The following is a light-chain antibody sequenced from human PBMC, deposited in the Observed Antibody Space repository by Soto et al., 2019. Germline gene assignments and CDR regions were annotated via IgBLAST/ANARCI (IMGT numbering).Light chain of an antibody. CDR2: RAS. CDR3: QQRADWRT. V-gene: IGKV3-11*01. CDR1: QSIGNY. J-gene: IGKJ2*01. Sequence: EIVLTQSPATLSLSPGERGTLSCRASQSIGNYLAWYQHTPGQPPRLLIYRASNRATGVPARFSGSGSGTGFTLTISSLEPEDFAVYYCQQRADWRTFGQGTKLEIK.